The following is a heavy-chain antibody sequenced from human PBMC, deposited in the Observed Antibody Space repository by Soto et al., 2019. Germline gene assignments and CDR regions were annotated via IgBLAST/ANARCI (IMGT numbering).Heavy chain of an antibody. CDR2: ITGSGGST. V-gene: IGHV3-23*01. D-gene: IGHD3-3*01. J-gene: IGHJ5*02. Sequence: GSLRLGCGTSGFSFSNYAMSWVRQAPGKGLEWVSAITGSGGSTFYPDSVKGRFTISRDNSKNTLFLDMNSARGEDTALYYCAKDIIEAADYDFWSGRFAPWGQGNLVTVSS. CDR3: AKDIIEAADYDFWSGRFAP. CDR1: GFSFSNYA.